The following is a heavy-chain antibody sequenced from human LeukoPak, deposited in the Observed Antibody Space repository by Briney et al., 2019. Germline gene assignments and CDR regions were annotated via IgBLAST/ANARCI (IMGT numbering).Heavy chain of an antibody. J-gene: IGHJ4*02. V-gene: IGHV3-23*01. CDR2: IRGSGDTA. Sequence: GGSLRLSCAASEFSFSSYVMTWVRQAPGKGLEWVSEIRGSGDTAYYADSVKGRFTIFRDNSKDTLYLQMNRLRAEDTARYYCAKAQFFCTGGSCFFHYWGQGTLVIVSS. D-gene: IGHD2-15*01. CDR1: EFSFSSYV. CDR3: AKAQFFCTGGSCFFHY.